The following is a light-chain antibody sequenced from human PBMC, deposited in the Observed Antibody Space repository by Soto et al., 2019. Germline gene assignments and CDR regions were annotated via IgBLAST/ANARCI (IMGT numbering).Light chain of an antibody. J-gene: IGKJ2*01. CDR3: QQYNNWPPLYT. Sequence: EIVMTQSPSTLSVSPGERATLSCRASQSVSSNLAWYQQKPGQAPRLLIYGASTRATGIPARFSGSGSGTEFTLTISSLQSEDFSGYYCQQYNNWPPLYTFGHGTKLESK. CDR1: QSVSSN. V-gene: IGKV3-15*01. CDR2: GAS.